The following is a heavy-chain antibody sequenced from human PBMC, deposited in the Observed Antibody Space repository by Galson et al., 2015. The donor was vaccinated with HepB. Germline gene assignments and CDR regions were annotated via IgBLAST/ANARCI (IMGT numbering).Heavy chain of an antibody. V-gene: IGHV3-23*01. D-gene: IGHD3-3*02. CDR3: AKGQPRTSIFGVVIMAWDY. CDR1: GFTFSSCA. Sequence: SLRLSCAASGFTFSSCAMTWVRQAPGKGLEWISSIGGYGFDTYYADSVKGRFTISRDNSEDTVYLQMNSLRVDDTAVYFCAKGQPRTSIFGVVIMAWDYWGQGTLVTVSS. CDR2: IGGYGFDT. J-gene: IGHJ4*02.